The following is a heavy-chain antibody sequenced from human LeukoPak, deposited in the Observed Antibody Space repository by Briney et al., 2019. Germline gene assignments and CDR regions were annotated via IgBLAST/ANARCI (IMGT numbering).Heavy chain of an antibody. J-gene: IGHJ4*02. CDR2: ISYDGSNK. Sequence: GGSLRLSCAASGFTFSSYGMHWVRQAPGKGLEWVAVISYDGSNKYYADSVKGRFTISRDNSKNTLYLQMNSLRAEDTAVYYCAKREGYTIDYWGQGTLVTVSS. CDR1: GFTFSSYG. V-gene: IGHV3-30*18. D-gene: IGHD5-24*01. CDR3: AKREGYTIDY.